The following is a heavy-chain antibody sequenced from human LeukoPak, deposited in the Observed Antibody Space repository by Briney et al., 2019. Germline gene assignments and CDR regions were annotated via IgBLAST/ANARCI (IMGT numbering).Heavy chain of an antibody. CDR3: AKDSSSWYFDY. D-gene: IGHD6-13*01. CDR2: ISDSGAST. V-gene: IGHV3-23*01. Sequence: GRSLRLSCAASGFTFSSYAMHWVRQAPGMGLEWVSAISDSGASTYYADSVKGQFTISRDNSKNTLYLQIKSLRAEDTAVYYCAKDSSSWYFDYWGQGTLVTVSS. J-gene: IGHJ4*02. CDR1: GFTFSSYA.